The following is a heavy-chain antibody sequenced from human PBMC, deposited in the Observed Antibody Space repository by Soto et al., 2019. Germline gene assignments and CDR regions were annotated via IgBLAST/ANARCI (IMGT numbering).Heavy chain of an antibody. CDR3: ARKDTYCTNGVCYRTHDAFDI. D-gene: IGHD2-8*01. J-gene: IGHJ3*02. Sequence: VQLVQSGAEVKKPGSSVKVSCKASGGTFSSYAISWVRQAPGQGLEWMGGIIPIFGTANYAQKFQGRVTITADESTSTAYMELSSLRSEDTAVYYCARKDTYCTNGVCYRTHDAFDIWGQGTMVTVSS. CDR2: IIPIFGTA. V-gene: IGHV1-69*12. CDR1: GGTFSSYA.